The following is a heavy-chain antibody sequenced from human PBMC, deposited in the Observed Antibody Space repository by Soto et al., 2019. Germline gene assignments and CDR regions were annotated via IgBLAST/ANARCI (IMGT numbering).Heavy chain of an antibody. CDR1: GDSVSSNSAS. Sequence: SQTLSLTCAISGDSVSSNSASWNLIRQSPSRGLEWLGRTYYRSKWYNDYAVSVKSRITINPDTSKNQFSLQLNSVTPEDTAVYYCARDYYDSSGRFDYWGQGTLVTVSS. CDR2: TYYRSKWYN. J-gene: IGHJ4*02. CDR3: ARDYYDSSGRFDY. V-gene: IGHV6-1*01. D-gene: IGHD3-22*01.